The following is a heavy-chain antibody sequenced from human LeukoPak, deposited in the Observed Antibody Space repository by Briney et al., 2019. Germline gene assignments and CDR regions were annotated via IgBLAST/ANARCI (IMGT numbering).Heavy chain of an antibody. CDR1: GFTFSSYW. CDR2: IKQEGSEK. D-gene: IGHD3-22*01. Sequence: GGSLRLSCAASGFTFSSYWMSWVRHAPGKGLEWVANIKQEGSEKYYVDSVKGRFTISRDNAKNSLYLQMNSLRAEDTAVYYCARDTYYYDSSGLRGGYYFDYWGQGTLVTVSS. V-gene: IGHV3-7*01. J-gene: IGHJ4*02. CDR3: ARDTYYYDSSGLRGGYYFDY.